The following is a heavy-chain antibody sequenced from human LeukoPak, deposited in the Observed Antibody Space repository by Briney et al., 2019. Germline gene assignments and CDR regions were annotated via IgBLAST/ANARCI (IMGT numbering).Heavy chain of an antibody. J-gene: IGHJ4*02. V-gene: IGHV3-33*01. CDR2: IWYDGSSK. CDR1: GFTFSSYA. Sequence: GGSLRLSCAASGFTFSSYAMHWVRQAPGKGLQWVAVIWYDGSSKYYADSVKGRFTISRDNSKNTLYLQLNSLRADDTAVYYCARDPPTRLYTNSFSLDYWGQGPLVTVSS. D-gene: IGHD6-13*01. CDR3: ARDPPTRLYTNSFSLDY.